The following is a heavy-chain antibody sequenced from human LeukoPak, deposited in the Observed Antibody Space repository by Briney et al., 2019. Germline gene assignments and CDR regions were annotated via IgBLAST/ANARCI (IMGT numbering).Heavy chain of an antibody. Sequence: PGGSLRLSCAASGFTFDDYAMHWVRQAPGKGLEWVSGISWNSGSIGYADSVKGRFTISRDNAKNSLYLQMNSLRAEDTAVYYGAKSIVRGGQPSTYWGQGTLVTVSS. J-gene: IGHJ4*02. D-gene: IGHD6-6*01. CDR1: GFTFDDYA. CDR3: AKSIVRGGQPSTY. CDR2: ISWNSGSI. V-gene: IGHV3-9*01.